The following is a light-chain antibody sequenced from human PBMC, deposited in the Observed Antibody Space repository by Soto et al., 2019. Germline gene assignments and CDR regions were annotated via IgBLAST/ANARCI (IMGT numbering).Light chain of an antibody. J-gene: IGKJ1*01. CDR3: QLGG. CDR1: QRIVGTY. CDR2: GSS. Sequence: EIVLTQSPGTLSLSPGETATLSCRASQRIVGTYLAWYQQKPGQAPRLLIYGSSNRATGIPDRFSGGGSGTDFTLTISRLEPEDSAVYYCQLGGFGQGTKVEI. V-gene: IGKV3-20*01.